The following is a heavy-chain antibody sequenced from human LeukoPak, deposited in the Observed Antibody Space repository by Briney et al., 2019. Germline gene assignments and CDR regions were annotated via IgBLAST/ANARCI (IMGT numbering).Heavy chain of an antibody. J-gene: IGHJ1*01. Sequence: GGSLRLSCAASGFTFSSYGMHWVRQAPGKGLEWVAFIRYDGSNKYYADSVKGRFTISRDNSKNTLYLQMNSLRAEDTAVYYCAKDGCSSTSCYVFQHWGQGTLVTVSS. CDR1: GFTFSSYG. D-gene: IGHD2-2*01. V-gene: IGHV3-30*02. CDR3: AKDGCSSTSCYVFQH. CDR2: IRYDGSNK.